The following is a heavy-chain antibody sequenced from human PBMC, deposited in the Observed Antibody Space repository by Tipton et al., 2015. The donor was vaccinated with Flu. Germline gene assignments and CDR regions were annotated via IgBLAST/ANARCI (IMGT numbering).Heavy chain of an antibody. CDR2: ISSSGSTI. Sequence: SLRLSCAASGFTFSSYEMNWVRQAPGKGLEWVSYISSSGSTIYYADSVKGRFTISRDNAKNSLYLQMNSLRAEDTAVYYCARVYSSGRYFFGGSSNLDYWGQGTLVTVSS. CDR1: GFTFSSYE. V-gene: IGHV3-48*03. J-gene: IGHJ4*02. D-gene: IGHD6-19*01. CDR3: ARVYSSGRYFFGGSSNLDY.